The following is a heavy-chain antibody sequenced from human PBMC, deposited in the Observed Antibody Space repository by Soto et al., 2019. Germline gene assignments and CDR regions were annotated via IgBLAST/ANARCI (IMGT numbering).Heavy chain of an antibody. J-gene: IGHJ3*01. CDR3: ARDRRFHDGGSYDLAYDAFDD. CDR1: GYTFTGYH. D-gene: IGHD2-15*01. Sequence: GASVKVSCKASGYTFTGYHMHWVRQAPGQGLEWMGWINPNSGGKNYAQEFQGRVTMTRGASISTAYMEVSRLRSDDTAVHYGARDRRFHDGGSYDLAYDAFDDWGQRIIVTVSS. V-gene: IGHV1-2*02. CDR2: INPNSGGK.